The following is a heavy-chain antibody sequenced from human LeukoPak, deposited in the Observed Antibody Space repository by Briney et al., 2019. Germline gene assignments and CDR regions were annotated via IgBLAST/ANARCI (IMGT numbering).Heavy chain of an antibody. CDR1: GYTFTGQY. Sequence: ASVKVSCKASGYTFTGQYMHWVRQAPGQGLEWMGWINPNSGGTNYAQKFQGRVTLTRDTSISTAYMELSRLTSDDTAAYYCARQYNYGLDYWGQGTLVTVSS. D-gene: IGHD5-18*01. J-gene: IGHJ4*02. CDR3: ARQYNYGLDY. CDR2: INPNSGGT. V-gene: IGHV1-2*02.